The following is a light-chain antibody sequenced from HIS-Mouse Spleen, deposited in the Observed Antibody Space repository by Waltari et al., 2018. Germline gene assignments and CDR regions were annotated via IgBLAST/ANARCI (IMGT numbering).Light chain of an antibody. CDR1: SSDVGGYNY. Sequence: QSALTQPASVSGSPGQSITISCTGTSSDVGGYNYCPWYQQHPGKAPKPLIYDVSNRPSGVSNRFSGSKSGNTASLTISGLQAEDEADYYCSSYTSSSTRVFGGGTKLTVL. J-gene: IGLJ3*02. V-gene: IGLV2-14*03. CDR3: SSYTSSSTRV. CDR2: DVS.